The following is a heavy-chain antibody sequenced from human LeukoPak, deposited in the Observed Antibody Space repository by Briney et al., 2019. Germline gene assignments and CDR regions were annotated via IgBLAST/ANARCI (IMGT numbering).Heavy chain of an antibody. CDR2: FDPEHGET. CDR3: ATGFRVSDIVVVVGATAFDY. V-gene: IGHV1-24*01. CDR1: GYTLTELS. J-gene: IGHJ4*02. Sequence: GESLKISCKVSGYTLTELSMHWVRQAPGKGLEWMGSFDPEHGETIYAQKFQGRVTMTEDTSTDTAFMELSSLRSEDTAVYYCATGFRVSDIVVVVGATAFDYWGQGTLVTVSS. D-gene: IGHD2-15*01.